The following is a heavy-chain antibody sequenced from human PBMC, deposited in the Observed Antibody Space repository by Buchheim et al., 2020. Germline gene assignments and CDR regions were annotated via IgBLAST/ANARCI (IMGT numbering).Heavy chain of an antibody. V-gene: IGHV3-23*01. CDR1: GFNFRIYA. CDR2: IRCSGGIK. D-gene: IGHD3-16*02. J-gene: IGHJ4*02. Sequence: EVQLLESGGGLVQPGGSLRLSCAASGFNFRIYAMNWVRQAPGKGLEWVSVIRCSGGIKYYADSVKGRFTISRDHSNNTLYLQMNSLTAEDTAVYYCANRGSLLAFDYWGQGTL. CDR3: ANRGSLLAFDY.